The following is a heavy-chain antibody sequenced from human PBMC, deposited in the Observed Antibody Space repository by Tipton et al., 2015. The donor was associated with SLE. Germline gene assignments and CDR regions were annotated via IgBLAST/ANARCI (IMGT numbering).Heavy chain of an antibody. CDR1: GGSFSGYY. J-gene: IGHJ4*02. CDR3: ARMGRYSSSWYGDY. CDR2: INHSGST. D-gene: IGHD6-13*01. Sequence: TLSLTCAVYGGSFSGYYWSWIRQPPGKGLEWIGEINHSGSTNYNPSLKSRVTISVDKSKNQFSLKLSSVTAADTAVYYCARMGRYSSSWYGDYWGQGTLVTVSS. V-gene: IGHV4-34*01.